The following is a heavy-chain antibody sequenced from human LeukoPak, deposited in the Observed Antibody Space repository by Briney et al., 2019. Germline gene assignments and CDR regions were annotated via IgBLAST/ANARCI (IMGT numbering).Heavy chain of an antibody. CDR1: GGSISSYY. D-gene: IGHD6-13*01. V-gene: IGHV4-59*01. CDR2: IYYSGST. CDR3: ARDSSSWYDGYGMDV. Sequence: SETLSLTCTVSGGSISSYYWSWIRQPPGKGLEWIGYIYYSGSTNYNPSLKSRVTISVDTSKSQFSLKLSSVTAADTAVYYCARDSSSWYDGYGMDVWGQGTTVTVSS. J-gene: IGHJ6*02.